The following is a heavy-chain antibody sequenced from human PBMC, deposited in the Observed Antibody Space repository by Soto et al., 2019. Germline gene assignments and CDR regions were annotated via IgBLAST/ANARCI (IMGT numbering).Heavy chain of an antibody. CDR1: GYTFTGYA. Sequence: QVQLVQSGAEVKKPGASVKVSCKASGYTFTGYAIGWVRQAPGQGLECMGWISAYNGNTYYVQKLQDRLTMTTDTSTSTAYMELRSLRSDDPAVYYCARPSVGYGDYAWSLKYWGQGTLVTVSS. CDR3: ARPSVGYGDYAWSLKY. V-gene: IGHV1-18*01. J-gene: IGHJ4*02. CDR2: ISAYNGNT. D-gene: IGHD4-17*01.